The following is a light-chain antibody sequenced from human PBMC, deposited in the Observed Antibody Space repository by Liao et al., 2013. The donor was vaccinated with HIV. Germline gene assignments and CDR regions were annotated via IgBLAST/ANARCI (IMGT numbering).Light chain of an antibody. CDR3: QAWDSSTLYV. CDR1: NIGSKS. V-gene: IGLV3-21*01. J-gene: IGLJ1*01. Sequence: SYELTQPPSVSVAPGKTASITCAGNNIGSKSVHWYQQKPGQAPVVVIFKDSERPSGIPERFSGSNSGNTATLTISGTQAMDEADYYCQAWDSSTLYVFGTGTKVTVL. CDR2: KDS.